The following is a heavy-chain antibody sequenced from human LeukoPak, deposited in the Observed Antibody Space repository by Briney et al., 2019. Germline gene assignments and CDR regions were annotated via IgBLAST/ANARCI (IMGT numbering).Heavy chain of an antibody. CDR3: ARETTYYYDSSGYYYFDY. CDR2: ISSSSSYI. V-gene: IGHV3-21*01. Sequence: GGSLRLSCAASGFTFSSYSMNWVRQAPGKGLEWVPSISSSSSYIYYADSVKGRFTISRDNAKNSLYLQMNSLRAEDTAVYYCARETTYYYDSSGYYYFDYWGQGTLVTVSS. CDR1: GFTFSSYS. D-gene: IGHD3-22*01. J-gene: IGHJ4*02.